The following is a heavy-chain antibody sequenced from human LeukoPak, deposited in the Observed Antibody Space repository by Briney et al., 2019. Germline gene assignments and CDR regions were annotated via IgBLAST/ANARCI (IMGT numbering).Heavy chain of an antibody. D-gene: IGHD4-17*01. V-gene: IGHV3-53*01. J-gene: IGHJ4*02. CDR2: IYSGGDT. Sequence: LSLTCTVSGGSISSGGYYMSWVRQAPGKGLEWVSVIYSGGDTYSADSVKGRFTISRDNSKNTVYLQMNSLRAEDTAVYYCAREGGGDYGDYLRYWGQGTLVTVSS. CDR3: AREGGGDYGDYLRY. CDR1: GGSISSGGYY.